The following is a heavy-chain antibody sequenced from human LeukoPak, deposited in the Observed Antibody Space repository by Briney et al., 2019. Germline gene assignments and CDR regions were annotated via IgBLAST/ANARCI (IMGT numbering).Heavy chain of an antibody. V-gene: IGHV1-18*01. D-gene: IGHD3-10*01. Sequence: ASVKVSCKASGYTFTNYGISWVRQAPGQGLEWMGWISAYNGNTNYVQKFQDRVTMTTDTSTSTAYMELRSLRSDDTAVYYCARDSVRGVIYGRASYFDYWGQGTLVTVSS. CDR2: ISAYNGNT. CDR1: GYTFTNYG. J-gene: IGHJ4*02. CDR3: ARDSVRGVIYGRASYFDY.